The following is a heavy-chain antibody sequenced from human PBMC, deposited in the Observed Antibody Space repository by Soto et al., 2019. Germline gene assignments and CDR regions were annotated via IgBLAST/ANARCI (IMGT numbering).Heavy chain of an antibody. CDR3: ARVSTVLSPGY. V-gene: IGHV3-7*05. Sequence: EVQLVESGGGLVQPGGSLRLSCAVSGFTFSNSWLSWVRQAPGKGLEWVANINQDGSDKYHVVSVKGRFTISRDNAKNACYLQMNSRRAEDTAISYCARVSTVLSPGYWGQGTLVTVSS. CDR1: GFTFSNSW. J-gene: IGHJ4*02. D-gene: IGHD3-16*01. CDR2: INQDGSDK.